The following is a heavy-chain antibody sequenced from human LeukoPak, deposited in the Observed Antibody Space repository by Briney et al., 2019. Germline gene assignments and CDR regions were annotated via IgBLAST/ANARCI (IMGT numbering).Heavy chain of an antibody. V-gene: IGHV3-23*01. CDR2: ISGSGGST. Sequence: GGSLRLSCAASGFTFSSYAMSWVRQAPGKGLEWVSAISGSGGSTYYADSVKGRFTISRDNSKNTLYLQMNSLRAEDTAVYYCAKNPLNYYGSGSPSAFDYWGQGTLGTVSS. D-gene: IGHD3-10*01. J-gene: IGHJ4*02. CDR1: GFTFSSYA. CDR3: AKNPLNYYGSGSPSAFDY.